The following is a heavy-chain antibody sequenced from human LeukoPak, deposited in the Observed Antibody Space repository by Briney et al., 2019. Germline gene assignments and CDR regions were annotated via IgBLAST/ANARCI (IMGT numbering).Heavy chain of an antibody. CDR2: MNPNSGNT. J-gene: IGHJ6*02. V-gene: IGHV1-8*01. CDR1: GYTFTSYD. CDR3: ARGSVYYYYYYGMDV. Sequence: ASVKVSFMASGYTFTSYDINWVRQATGQGLEWMGWMNPNSGNTGYAQKFQGRVTMTRNTSISTAYKELSSLRSEDTAVYYCARGSVYYYYYYGMDVWGQGTTVTVSS.